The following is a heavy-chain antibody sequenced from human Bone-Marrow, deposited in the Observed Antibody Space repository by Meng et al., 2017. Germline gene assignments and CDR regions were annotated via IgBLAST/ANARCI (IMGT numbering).Heavy chain of an antibody. CDR1: GGSFSAYD. D-gene: IGHD6-19*01. J-gene: IGHJ4*02. CDR3: ASFPPPGKQWLVTDY. V-gene: IGHV4-34*01. CDR2: INHSGST. Sequence: QVQVQQWGAGLLKPSETRSLTCAFYGGSFSAYDWSWIRQPPGKGLEWLGQINHSGSTNDNPSLKSRVTISVDKSKNQFSLKLSSVTAADTAVYYCASFPPPGKQWLVTDYWGQGTLVTVSS.